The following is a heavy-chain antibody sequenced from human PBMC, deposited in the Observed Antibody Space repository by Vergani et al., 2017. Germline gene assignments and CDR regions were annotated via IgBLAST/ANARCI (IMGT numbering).Heavy chain of an antibody. CDR3: AREAYWGGDCYSRDYYYYGMDV. D-gene: IGHD2-21*02. CDR2: ISAYTGNT. V-gene: IGHV1-18*01. Sequence: QVQLVQSGAEVKKPGASVKVSCKASGYTFTSYGISWVRQAPGQGLEWMGWISAYTGNTNYAQKLQGRVTMTTDTSTSTAYMELRSLRSDDTAVYYCAREAYWGGDCYSRDYYYYGMDVWGQGTTVTVSS. CDR1: GYTFTSYG. J-gene: IGHJ6*02.